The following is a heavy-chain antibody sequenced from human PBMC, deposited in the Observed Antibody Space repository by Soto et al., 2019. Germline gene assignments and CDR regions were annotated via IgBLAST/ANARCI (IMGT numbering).Heavy chain of an antibody. Sequence: QVHLVQSGAEVKKPGASVKVSCQGSGYAFTTYGITWVRQAPGQGLEWMGWISAHNGNTNYAQKLQGRVTVTRDTSTGTAYMELRSMSYDDTAVYYCARGRYGDYWGQGALVTVSS. CDR2: ISAHNGNT. J-gene: IGHJ4*02. V-gene: IGHV1-18*01. CDR3: ARGRYGDY. CDR1: GYAFTTYG. D-gene: IGHD1-1*01.